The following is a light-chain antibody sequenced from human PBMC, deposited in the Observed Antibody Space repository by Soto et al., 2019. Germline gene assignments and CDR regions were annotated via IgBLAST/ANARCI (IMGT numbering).Light chain of an antibody. CDR1: ESVSTF. CDR3: QQRSNWPWT. CDR2: EAS. Sequence: EIMLTQSQGTLSLSPGERATLSCRASESVSTFLAWYQQKPGQAPRLLIYEASSRATGIPARFSGGGSGTVFTLTISRLEPEDFAVYYCQQRSNWPWTFGQGTKVDI. V-gene: IGKV3-11*01. J-gene: IGKJ1*01.